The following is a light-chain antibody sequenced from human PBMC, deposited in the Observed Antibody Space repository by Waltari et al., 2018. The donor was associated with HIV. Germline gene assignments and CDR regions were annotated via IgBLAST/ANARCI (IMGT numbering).Light chain of an antibody. J-gene: IGKJ1*01. Sequence: DIVMTQSPDSLAVSLCERTTINCTSSQSVLYSSNNKNYLAWYQQTPGQPPNVLIYWASTRESGVPDRFSGSGSGTDFTLTISSLQAEDVAVYYCQQYYSPPPRTFGQGTKVEIK. V-gene: IGKV4-1*01. CDR2: WAS. CDR1: QSVLYSSNNKNY. CDR3: QQYYSPPPRT.